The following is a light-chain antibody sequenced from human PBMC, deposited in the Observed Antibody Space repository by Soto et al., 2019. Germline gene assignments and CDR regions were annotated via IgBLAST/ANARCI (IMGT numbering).Light chain of an antibody. J-gene: IGKJ4*01. CDR3: QQYDDPALT. CDR1: QNINTY. CDR2: DAS. V-gene: IGKV1-33*01. Sequence: DIQMTQSPSSLSASVGDRVTMTCQASQNINTYLNWYQQRPGQAPKLLIYDASILEPGVPSRFSGSGAGTEVTFTIDSLQPEDIATYYCQQYDDPALTFGGGTKVE.